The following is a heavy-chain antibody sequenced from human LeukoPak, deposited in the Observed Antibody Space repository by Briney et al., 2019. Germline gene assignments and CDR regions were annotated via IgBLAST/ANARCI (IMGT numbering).Heavy chain of an antibody. CDR2: INPNSGGA. V-gene: IGHV1-2*02. CDR3: GLVATPADY. D-gene: IGHD5-12*01. J-gene: IGHJ4*02. CDR1: GYTFTEYY. Sequence: ASVKVSCKASGYTFTEYYMHWVRQAPGQGLEWMGWINPNSGGANYAENFQGRVTMTRDTSISTAYMELSRLRSDDTAVYYCGLVATPADYWGQGTLVTVSS.